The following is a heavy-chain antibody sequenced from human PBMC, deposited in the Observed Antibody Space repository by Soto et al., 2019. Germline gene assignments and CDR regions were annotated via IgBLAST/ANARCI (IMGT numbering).Heavy chain of an antibody. V-gene: IGHV3-9*01. CDR2: INWNSGST. Sequence: GGSLRLSCAASGFTFDDYAMHWVRQVPGKGLEWVSGINWNSGSTGYGDSVKGRFAISRDNAKNSLHLQMNSLSAEDTAFYYCLKDESSSWYSRQFRHWGQGALVHVSS. CDR3: LKDESSSWYSRQFRH. D-gene: IGHD6-13*01. J-gene: IGHJ1*01. CDR1: GFTFDDYA.